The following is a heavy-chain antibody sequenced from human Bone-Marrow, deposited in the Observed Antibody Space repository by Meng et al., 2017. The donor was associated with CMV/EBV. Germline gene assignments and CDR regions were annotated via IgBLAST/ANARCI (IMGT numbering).Heavy chain of an antibody. J-gene: IGHJ4*02. Sequence: GESLKISCAASGFTFSSYWMSWVRQAPGKGLEWVANIKQDGSEKYYVDSVKGRFTISRDNDKKLLYLQMNSLRAEDTAVYYCASSIAAHPVLFDYWGQGTLVTVSS. CDR2: IKQDGSEK. CDR3: ASSIAAHPVLFDY. D-gene: IGHD6-6*01. CDR1: GFTFSSYW. V-gene: IGHV3-7*01.